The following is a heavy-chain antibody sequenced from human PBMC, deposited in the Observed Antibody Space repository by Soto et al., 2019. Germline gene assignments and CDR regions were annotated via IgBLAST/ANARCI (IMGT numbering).Heavy chain of an antibody. V-gene: IGHV3-7*03. CDR3: ARHVWTWLDP. D-gene: IGHD2-21*01. Sequence: VGSLRLSCAASGFTFSTYWMSWVRQAPGKGLEWVANIKQDGSESNYVDSVKGRFTISRDNAKNSLYLQMNSLRAEDTAVYYCARHVWTWLDPWGQGTLVTVSS. CDR1: GFTFSTYW. CDR2: IKQDGSES. J-gene: IGHJ5*02.